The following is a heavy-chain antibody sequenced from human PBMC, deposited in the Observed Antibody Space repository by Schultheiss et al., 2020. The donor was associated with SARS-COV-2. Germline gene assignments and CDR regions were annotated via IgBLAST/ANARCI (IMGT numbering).Heavy chain of an antibody. D-gene: IGHD3-9*01. CDR1: GGSVSSGSYY. CDR2: IYYSGST. V-gene: IGHV4-61*01. CDR3: ARDRGYDILTGPIPY. J-gene: IGHJ4*02. Sequence: SQTLSLTCTVSGGSVSSGSYYWSWIRQPPGKGLEWIGYIYYSGSTYYNPSLKSRVTISVDTSKNQFSLKLSSVTAADTAVYYCARDRGYDILTGPIPYWGQGTLVTVSS.